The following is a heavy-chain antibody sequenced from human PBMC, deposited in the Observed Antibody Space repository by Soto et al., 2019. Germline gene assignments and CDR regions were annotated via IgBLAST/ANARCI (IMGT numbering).Heavy chain of an antibody. CDR2: IVVGSGNT. CDR1: GFSCTSCA. CDR3: AADPVIAAAGCPLVIYYDGMDV. J-gene: IGHJ6*02. D-gene: IGHD6-13*01. Sequence: SGKVSCEASGFSCTSCAVHRVRQARVQRRDWIGWIVVGSGNTNYAQKFQERVTITRDMSTSTAYMELSSLRSEETAVYDCAADPVIAAAGCPLVIYYDGMDVGGQGITATVSS. V-gene: IGHV1-58*01.